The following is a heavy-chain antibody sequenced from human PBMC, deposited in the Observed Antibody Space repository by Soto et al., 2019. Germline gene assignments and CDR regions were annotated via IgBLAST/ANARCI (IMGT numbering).Heavy chain of an antibody. V-gene: IGHV3-30*03. CDR1: GFTFSSYG. CDR3: ARDSGSGYDYYYYYGMDV. Sequence: PGGSLRLSCAASGFTFSSYGMHWVRQAPGKGLEWVAVISYDGSNKYYADSVKGRFTISRDNSKNTLYLQMNSLRAEDTAVYYCARDSGSGYDYYYYYGMDVWGQGTTVTVSS. CDR2: ISYDGSNK. J-gene: IGHJ6*02. D-gene: IGHD5-12*01.